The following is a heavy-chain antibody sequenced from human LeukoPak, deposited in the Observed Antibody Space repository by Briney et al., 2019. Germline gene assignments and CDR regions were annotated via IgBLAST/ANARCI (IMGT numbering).Heavy chain of an antibody. D-gene: IGHD5-12*01. J-gene: IGHJ4*02. CDR2: IIPIFGTA. V-gene: IGHV1-69*13. Sequence: SVKVACKASGGTFSSYAISWVRQAPGQGLEWMGGIIPIFGTANYAQKFQGRVTITADESTSTAYMELSSPRSEDTAVYYCARERSGYALDYWGQGTLVTVSS. CDR3: ARERSGYALDY. CDR1: GGTFSSYA.